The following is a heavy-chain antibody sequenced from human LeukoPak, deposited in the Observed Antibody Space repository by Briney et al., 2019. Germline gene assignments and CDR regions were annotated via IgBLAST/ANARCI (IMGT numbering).Heavy chain of an antibody. Sequence: RGSLRLSCAGSGFSFSTYSMNWVRQAPGKGLEWVSGITGSGANTYYAESVKGRFTISRDNSKNTLYLRMNSLRAEDTAVYYCYYYDSNGFYPQTKIDYWGQGTLVTVSS. CDR3: YYYDSNGFYPQTKIDY. CDR2: ITGSGANT. V-gene: IGHV3-23*01. D-gene: IGHD3-22*01. J-gene: IGHJ4*02. CDR1: GFSFSTYS.